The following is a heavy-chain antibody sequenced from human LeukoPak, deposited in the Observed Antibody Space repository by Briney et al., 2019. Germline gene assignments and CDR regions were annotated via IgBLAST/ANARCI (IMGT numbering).Heavy chain of an antibody. J-gene: IGHJ4*02. Sequence: GGSLRLSCAASGFTVSSNYMSWVRQAPGKGLEWVSVIYSGGSTYYADSVKGRFTISRDNSKNSLYLQMNSLRAGDTALYYCAKASGDGWYVFDYWGQGTLVTVSS. D-gene: IGHD6-19*01. CDR1: GFTVSSNY. CDR3: AKASGDGWYVFDY. V-gene: IGHV3-53*05. CDR2: IYSGGST.